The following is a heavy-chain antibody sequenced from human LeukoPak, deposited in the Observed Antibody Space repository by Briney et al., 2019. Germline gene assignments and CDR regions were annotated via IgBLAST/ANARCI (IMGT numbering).Heavy chain of an antibody. J-gene: IGHJ3*02. V-gene: IGHV4-61*01. CDR1: GYSISSGYY. Sequence: SETLSLTCTVSGYSISSGYYWGWIRQPPGKGLEWIGYIYYSGSTNYNPSLKSRVTISVDTSKNQFSLKLSSVTAADTAVYYCAREVREYQWRKPQNAFDIWGQGTMVTVSS. D-gene: IGHD6-19*01. CDR3: AREVREYQWRKPQNAFDI. CDR2: IYYSGST.